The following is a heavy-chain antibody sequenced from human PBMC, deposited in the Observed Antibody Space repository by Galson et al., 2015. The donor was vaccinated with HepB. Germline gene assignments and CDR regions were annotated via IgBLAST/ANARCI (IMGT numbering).Heavy chain of an antibody. CDR2: TYYRSKWYN. CDR3: ARARGSSSYGVDV. J-gene: IGHJ6*02. CDR1: GDSVSSKSSG. Sequence: CAISGDSVSSKSSGWNWIRQSPSRGLEWLGRTYYRSKWYNDYVVSVKSRTTINPDTSKNQFSLQLNSVTPDDTAVYYCARARGSSSYGVDVWGQGTTVTVSS. V-gene: IGHV6-1*01. D-gene: IGHD6-6*01.